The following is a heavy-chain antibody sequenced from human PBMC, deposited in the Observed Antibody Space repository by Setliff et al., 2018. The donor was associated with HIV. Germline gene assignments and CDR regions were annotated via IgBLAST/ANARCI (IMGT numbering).Heavy chain of an antibody. CDR3: ARHRFGSGWYGFVSGIDP. Sequence: SLTCTVSGDSLSLSTFYWAWIRQPPGRGPEWIGSIYSTGTTYYNPSLKSRVTISFDTSKNQFPLEVTSVTAADTAIYYCARHRFGSGWYGFVSGIDPWGQGTLVTVSS. D-gene: IGHD6-19*01. CDR2: IYSTGTT. J-gene: IGHJ5*02. V-gene: IGHV4-39*01. CDR1: GDSLSLSTFY.